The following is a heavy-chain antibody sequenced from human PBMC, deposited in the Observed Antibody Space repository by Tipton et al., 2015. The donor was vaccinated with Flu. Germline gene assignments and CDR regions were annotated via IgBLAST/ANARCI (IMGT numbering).Heavy chain of an antibody. D-gene: IGHD3-22*01. V-gene: IGHV4-59*12. CDR2: IYYSGST. CDR1: GGSISSYY. Sequence: TLSLTCTVSGGSISSYYWSWIRQPPGKGLEWIGYIYYSGSTNYNPSLKSRVTISVDTSKNQFSLKLSSVTAADTAVYYCARGDDYDSSGYQDWGQGTLVTVSS. CDR3: ARGDDYDSSGYQD. J-gene: IGHJ4*02.